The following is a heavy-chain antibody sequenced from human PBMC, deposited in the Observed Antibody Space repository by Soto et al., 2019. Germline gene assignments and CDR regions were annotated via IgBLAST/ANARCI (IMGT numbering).Heavy chain of an antibody. CDR1: GFDFSTYW. CDR3: IRASGVAGTGEYF. Sequence: EVQLVESGGGLVQPGGSLRLSCAASGFDFSTYWMHWVRQAPGKGLVWVSRISGGGATTYADSVEGRFTISRDNAKNILYLQMNSLTEEDTAMYYCIRASGVAGTGEYFWGQGTLVTVSS. D-gene: IGHD6-19*01. J-gene: IGHJ4*02. V-gene: IGHV3-74*02. CDR2: ISGGGAT.